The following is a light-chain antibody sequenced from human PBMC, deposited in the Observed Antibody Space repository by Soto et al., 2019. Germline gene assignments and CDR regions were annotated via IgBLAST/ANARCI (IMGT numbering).Light chain of an antibody. CDR3: LQYWDYSWT. CDR2: ATS. V-gene: IGKV1-17*01. J-gene: IGKJ1*01. Sequence: DIQMTQSPSSLSASLGDRVTITCRASQVIGSSFIGWYQQKVGRPPKRLIYATSTLQSGVPSGFSGSGYGTEFTLTISSLQPEDFATYYCLQYWDYSWTFGQGTKVEIK. CDR1: QVIGSS.